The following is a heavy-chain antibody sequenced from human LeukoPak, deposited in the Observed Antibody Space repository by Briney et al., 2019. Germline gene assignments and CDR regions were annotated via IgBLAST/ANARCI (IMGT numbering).Heavy chain of an antibody. CDR3: ARDAEDIVVVPAASPDY. CDR1: GGTFSSYA. CDR2: ISAYNGNT. Sequence: ASVKVSCKSSGGTFSSYAISWVRQAPGQGLEWMGWISAYNGNTNYAQKLQGRVTMTTDTSTSTAYMELRSLRSDDTAVYYCARDAEDIVVVPAASPDYWGQGTLVTVSS. J-gene: IGHJ4*02. D-gene: IGHD2-2*01. V-gene: IGHV1-18*01.